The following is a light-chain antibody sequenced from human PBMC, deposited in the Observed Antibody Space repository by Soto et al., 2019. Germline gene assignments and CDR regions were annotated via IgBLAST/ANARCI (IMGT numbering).Light chain of an antibody. CDR3: QQYGSSPLIT. V-gene: IGKV3-20*01. J-gene: IGKJ5*01. CDR1: QCVSSSS. Sequence: EIVLTQSPGTLSLSPGERATLSCRASQCVSSSSLAWYQQKPGQAPRLLIYGASSRATGIPDRFSGSGSGTDFTLTISRPEPEDFAVYYCQQYGSSPLITFGQGTRLEIK. CDR2: GAS.